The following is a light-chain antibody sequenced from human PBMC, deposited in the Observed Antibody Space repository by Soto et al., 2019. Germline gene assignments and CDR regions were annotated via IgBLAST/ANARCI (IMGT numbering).Light chain of an antibody. Sequence: QSVLTQSSSAAASLGSSVKLTCTLSSGHSSYIIAWHQQQPGKAPRYLMKLEGSGSYNKGSGVPDRLSGSSSGADRYLTIANLQFEDEADYYCETWDSNTHVFGTGTKLTVL. CDR3: ETWDSNTHV. CDR2: LEGSGSY. V-gene: IGLV4-60*02. J-gene: IGLJ1*01. CDR1: SGHSSYI.